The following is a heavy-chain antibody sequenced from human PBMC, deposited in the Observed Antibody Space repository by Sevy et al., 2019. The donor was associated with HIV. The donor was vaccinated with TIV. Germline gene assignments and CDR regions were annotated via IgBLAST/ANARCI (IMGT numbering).Heavy chain of an antibody. CDR2: ISSNGFTI. CDR1: GFTFSSYS. J-gene: IGHJ4*02. Sequence: GGSLRLSSAAAGFTFSSYSMNWVRQAPGKGLEWVSYISSNGFTIYYADSVKGRFTISRDNAKNSLYLQMSSLRDEDTAVYYCASWGREYSTSRGDYWGQRTLVTVSS. V-gene: IGHV3-48*02. D-gene: IGHD6-6*01. CDR3: ASWGREYSTSRGDY.